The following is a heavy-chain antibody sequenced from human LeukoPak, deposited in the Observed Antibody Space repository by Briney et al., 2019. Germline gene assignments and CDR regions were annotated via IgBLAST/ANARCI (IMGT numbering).Heavy chain of an antibody. CDR3: AKARGSSVYEKYDC. D-gene: IGHD5/OR15-5a*01. CDR2: ISTSGRAT. V-gene: IGHV3-23*01. Sequence: GGSLRLSCASSGFAYSTYAMTWVRQAPEKGLQWVSTISTSGRATYYADSVEGRFTISRDNSKNTLYLHMNSLRADDTAVYYCAKARGSSVYEKYDCRGQGTQVTVS. J-gene: IGHJ4*02. CDR1: GFAYSTYA.